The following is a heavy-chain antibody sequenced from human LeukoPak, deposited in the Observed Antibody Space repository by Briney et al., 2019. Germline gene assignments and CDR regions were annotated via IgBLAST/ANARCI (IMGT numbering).Heavy chain of an antibody. D-gene: IGHD3-10*01. CDR1: GFIFSDHY. J-gene: IGHJ4*02. V-gene: IGHV3-72*01. CDR3: TRGYYYGPENIDAFDS. CDR2: CRNKVNGYTT. Sequence: GGSLRLSCAASGFIFSDHYMDWVRQAPGKGPEWVGRCRNKVNGYTTDYAASVKGRFTVSRDDSKSSFYLQMNSLKTEDTAVYYCTRGYYYGPENIDAFDSWGQETLVTVSS.